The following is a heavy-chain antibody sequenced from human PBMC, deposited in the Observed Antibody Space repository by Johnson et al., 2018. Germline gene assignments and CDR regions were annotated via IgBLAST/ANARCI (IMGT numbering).Heavy chain of an antibody. D-gene: IGHD6-6*01. J-gene: IGHJ6*03. V-gene: IGHV4-59*01. CDR1: GGSISSYY. CDR3: ARVPSCRPSYYYDMDV. Sequence: QVQLQESGPGLVKPSETLSLTCTVSGGSISSYYWSWIRQPPGKGLEWIGYIYYSGSTNYNPSLKSRVTISVDTSKNQFSLKLSSVTAADTAVYYCARVPSCRPSYYYDMDVWGKGTTVTVSS. CDR2: IYYSGST.